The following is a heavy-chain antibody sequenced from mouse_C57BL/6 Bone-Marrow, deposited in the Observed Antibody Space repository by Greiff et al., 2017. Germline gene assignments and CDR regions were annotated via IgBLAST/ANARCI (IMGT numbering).Heavy chain of an antibody. CDR3: ARSRYYYGSSPAWFAY. CDR1: GYTFTSYW. CDR2: IYPGSGST. D-gene: IGHD1-1*01. J-gene: IGHJ3*01. Sequence: QVQLKQPGAELVKPGASVKMSCKASGYTFTSYWITWVKQRPGQGLEWIGDIYPGSGSTNYNEKFKSKATLTVDTSSSTAYMQLSSLTSEDSAVYYCARSRYYYGSSPAWFAYWGQGTLVTVSA. V-gene: IGHV1-55*01.